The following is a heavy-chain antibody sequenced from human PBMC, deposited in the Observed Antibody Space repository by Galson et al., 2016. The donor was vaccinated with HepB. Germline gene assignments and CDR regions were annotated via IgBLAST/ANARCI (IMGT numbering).Heavy chain of an antibody. Sequence: SVKVSCKASGYTFTGYGMSWVRQAPGQGLEWMGWISGYDGETNHAQKFRGRVTMTTDTSTSTVFMELRGLRSDDTAVYYCARDYEYCGGDCYGDCFDPWGQGTLVIVSS. D-gene: IGHD2-21*01. CDR3: ARDYEYCGGDCYGDCFDP. CDR2: ISGYDGET. V-gene: IGHV1-18*01. CDR1: GYTFTGYG. J-gene: IGHJ5*02.